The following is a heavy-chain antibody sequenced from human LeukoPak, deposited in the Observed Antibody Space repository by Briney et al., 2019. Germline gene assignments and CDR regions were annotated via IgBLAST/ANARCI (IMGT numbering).Heavy chain of an antibody. CDR1: GGTFSSYA. D-gene: IGHD6-13*01. CDR2: IIPIFGTA. CDR3: ARDVIVAAGLGFDY. J-gene: IGHJ4*02. V-gene: IGHV1-69*13. Sequence: ASVKVSCKASGGTFSSYAISWVRQAPGQGLEWMGGIIPIFGTANYAQKFQGRVTITADESTSTAYMELSSLRSEDTAVYYCARDVIVAAGLGFDYWGQGTLVTVSS.